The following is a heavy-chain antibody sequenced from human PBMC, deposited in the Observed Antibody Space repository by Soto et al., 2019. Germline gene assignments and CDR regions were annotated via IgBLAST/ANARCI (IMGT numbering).Heavy chain of an antibody. CDR1: GFTFSPYW. CDR2: INHDGSEK. CDR3: ARPLLTFYYDSSAYRGVDY. J-gene: IGHJ4*02. D-gene: IGHD3-22*01. V-gene: IGHV3-7*05. Sequence: GGSLRLSCVASGFTFSPYWMTWARQAPGKGLEYVANINHDGSEKLYADSVKGRFIISGDNAKNSLYLQMNSLRAEDTAVYYCARPLLTFYYDSSAYRGVDYWGQGTRVTVSS.